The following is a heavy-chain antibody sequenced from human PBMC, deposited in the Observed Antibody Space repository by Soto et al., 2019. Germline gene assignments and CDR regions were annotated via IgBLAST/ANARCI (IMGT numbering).Heavy chain of an antibody. Sequence: QVQLQESGPGLVKPSGTLSLTCAVSGGTISSSNWWSWVRQPPGKGLEWIGEIYHSGSTNYNPSLKSRVTISVDKSKNQFSLKLSSVTAADTAVYYCARTARRDMYSSGSGYFDLWGRGTLVTVSS. CDR1: GGTISSSNW. V-gene: IGHV4-4*02. CDR3: ARTARRDMYSSGSGYFDL. CDR2: IYHSGST. J-gene: IGHJ2*01. D-gene: IGHD6-19*01.